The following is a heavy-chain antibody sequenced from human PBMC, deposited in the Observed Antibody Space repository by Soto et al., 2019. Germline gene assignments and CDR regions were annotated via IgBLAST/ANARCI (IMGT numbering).Heavy chain of an antibody. J-gene: IGHJ4*02. Sequence: GGSLRLSCAASGFTFSSYSMNWVRQAPGKGLEWVSYISSSSSTIYYADSVKGRFTISRDNAKNSLYLQMNSLRAEDTAVYYCARGPPRYYGDYYFDYWGQGTLVTVSS. CDR2: ISSSSSTI. V-gene: IGHV3-48*01. CDR3: ARGPPRYYGDYYFDY. D-gene: IGHD4-17*01. CDR1: GFTFSSYS.